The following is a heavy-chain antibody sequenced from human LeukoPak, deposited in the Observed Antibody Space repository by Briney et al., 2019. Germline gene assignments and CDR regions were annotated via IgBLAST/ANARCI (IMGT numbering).Heavy chain of an antibody. Sequence: GESLKISCKGSGYSFTSYWIGWVRQMPGKGLEWMGIIYPGDSDTRYSPSFQGQVTISADQSISTAYLQWSSLKASDTAMYYCARHRGSSWPYYYYYGMDVWGQGTTVTVSS. CDR2: IYPGDSDT. V-gene: IGHV5-51*01. CDR3: ARHRGSSWPYYYYYGMDV. J-gene: IGHJ6*02. CDR1: GYSFTSYW. D-gene: IGHD6-13*01.